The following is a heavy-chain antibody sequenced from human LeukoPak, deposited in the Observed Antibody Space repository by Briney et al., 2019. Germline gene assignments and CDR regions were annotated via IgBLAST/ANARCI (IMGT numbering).Heavy chain of an antibody. J-gene: IGHJ4*02. D-gene: IGHD3-22*01. CDR1: GDSISSYY. CDR3: ARGGRGYYFYY. CDR2: IYHSGST. Sequence: PSETLSLTCTVSGDSISSYYWSWLRQPPGKGLEWIGYIYHSGSTNYNPSLKSRVTISVDTSKNQFSLKLSSVTAADTAVYYCARGGRGYYFYYWGQGTLVTVSS. V-gene: IGHV4-59*01.